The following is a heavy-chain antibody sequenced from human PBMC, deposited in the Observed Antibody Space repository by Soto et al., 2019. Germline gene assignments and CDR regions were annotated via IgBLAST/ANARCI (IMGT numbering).Heavy chain of an antibody. CDR2: ISGSGGST. Sequence: GGSLRLSCAASGFTFSSYAMSSVRQAPGKGLEWVSAISGSGGSTYYADSVKGRFTISRDTSKNTLYLQMNSLRAEDTAAYYCGKRRWRRSAPDYWGRGTPVPVYS. V-gene: IGHV3-23*01. CDR1: GFTFSSYA. CDR3: GKRRWRRSAPDY. J-gene: IGHJ4*02. D-gene: IGHD5-12*01.